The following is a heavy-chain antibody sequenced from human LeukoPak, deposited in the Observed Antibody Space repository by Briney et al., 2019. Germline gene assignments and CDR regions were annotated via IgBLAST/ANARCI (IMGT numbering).Heavy chain of an antibody. J-gene: IGHJ4*02. CDR2: ISSSSSYI. Sequence: PGGSLRLSCAASGFTFSSYSMNWVRQAPGKGLEWVSYISSSSSYIYYADSVKGRFTISRDNAKNSLYLQMNSLSVEDTAVYFCARDVKYGDLEYYFDYWGQGTLVTVSS. CDR3: ARDVKYGDLEYYFDY. CDR1: GFTFSSYS. V-gene: IGHV3-21*01. D-gene: IGHD4-17*01.